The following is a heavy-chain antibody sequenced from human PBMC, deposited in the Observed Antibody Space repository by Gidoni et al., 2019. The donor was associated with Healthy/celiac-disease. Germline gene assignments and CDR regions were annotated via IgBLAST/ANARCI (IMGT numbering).Heavy chain of an antibody. D-gene: IGHD6-6*01. V-gene: IGHV1-46*03. CDR1: GDTFPSYY. Sequence: QVQLVQPGAEVTKPGASVKISCKASGDTFPSYYKHWVRQAPGQGLEWMGITNHSGASTSYSQQFQGRVTMTRDTSTRTVYMEVGSLGSADTAVYYCARGEGQLGIDFWGQGTLVTVSS. J-gene: IGHJ4*02. CDR3: ARGEGQLGIDF. CDR2: TNHSGAST.